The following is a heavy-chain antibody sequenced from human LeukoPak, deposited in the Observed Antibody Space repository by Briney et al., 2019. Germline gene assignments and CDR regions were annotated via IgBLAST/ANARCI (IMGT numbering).Heavy chain of an antibody. D-gene: IGHD3-22*01. CDR1: GGSISSYY. Sequence: SETLSLTCTVSGGSISSYYWSWIRQPPGKGLEWIGYIYHSGSTYYNPSLKSRVTISVDRSKNQFSLQLNSVTPEDTAVYYCAREDRFFQGFYDSSGGTFDYWGQGTLVTVSS. J-gene: IGHJ4*02. V-gene: IGHV4-59*12. CDR3: AREDRFFQGFYDSSGGTFDY. CDR2: IYHSGST.